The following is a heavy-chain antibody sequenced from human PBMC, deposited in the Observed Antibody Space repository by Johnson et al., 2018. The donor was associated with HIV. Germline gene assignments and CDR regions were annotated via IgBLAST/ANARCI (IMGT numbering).Heavy chain of an antibody. CDR1: GFTFDDYA. CDR3: AKDRWWEPTDAFDI. V-gene: IGHV3-9*01. CDR2: ISWNSGSI. D-gene: IGHD2-15*01. J-gene: IGHJ3*02. Sequence: VQLVESGGGLVQPGRSLRLSCAASGFTFDDYAMHWVRQAPGKGLEWVSGISWNSGSIGYADSVKGRFTISRDNAKNSLYLQMNSLRAEDTALYYCAKDRWWEPTDAFDIWGQGTMVTVSS.